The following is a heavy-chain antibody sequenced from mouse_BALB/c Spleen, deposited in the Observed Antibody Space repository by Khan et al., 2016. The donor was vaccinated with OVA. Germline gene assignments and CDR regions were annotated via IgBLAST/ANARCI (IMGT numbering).Heavy chain of an antibody. D-gene: IGHD2-12*01. CDR2: IYPGSGST. V-gene: IGHV1S22*01. CDR3: TRWSYWFAY. CDR1: GYTFTSYW. Sequence: LQQPGSELVRPGASVKLSCKASGYTFTSYWMHWVKQRPGQGLEWIGDIYPGSGSTNYDEKFKSTATLTVDTSSSTAYMQLSSLTSEDSAVYYCTRWSYWFAYWGQGTLVTVSA. J-gene: IGHJ3*01.